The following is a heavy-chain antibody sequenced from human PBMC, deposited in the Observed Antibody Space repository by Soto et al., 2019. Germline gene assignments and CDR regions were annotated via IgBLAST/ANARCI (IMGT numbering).Heavy chain of an antibody. D-gene: IGHD3-3*01. V-gene: IGHV1-46*01. CDR1: GYTFTSYY. Sequence: ASVKVSCKASGYTFTSYYMHWVRQAPGQGLEWMGIINPSGGSTSYAQKFQGRVTMTRDTSTSTVYMELSSLRSEDTAVYYYARDRSSIFGVPHYYYYGMDVWGQGTTVTVSS. CDR3: ARDRSSIFGVPHYYYYGMDV. CDR2: INPSGGST. J-gene: IGHJ6*02.